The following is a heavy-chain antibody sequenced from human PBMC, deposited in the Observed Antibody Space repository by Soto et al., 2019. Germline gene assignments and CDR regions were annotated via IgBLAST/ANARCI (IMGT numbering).Heavy chain of an antibody. D-gene: IGHD3-22*01. CDR3: ARDHTWSYYYDSSGSGYFDY. V-gene: IGHV1-18*04. CDR1: GYTFTSYG. CDR2: ISAYNGNT. J-gene: IGHJ4*02. Sequence: ASVKVSCKASGYTFTSYGISWVRQAPGQGLEWMGWISAYNGNTNYAQKLQGRVTMTTDTSTSTAYMELRSLRSDDTAVYYCARDHTWSYYYDSSGSGYFDYCGQGTLVTVPQ.